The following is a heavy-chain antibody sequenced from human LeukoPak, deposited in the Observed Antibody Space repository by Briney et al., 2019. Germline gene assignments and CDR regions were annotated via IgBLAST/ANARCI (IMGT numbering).Heavy chain of an antibody. Sequence: GSLRLSCAASGFTFSHYEMNWVRQAPGKGLEWVSYISSSAGTIYYAESVKGRFTISRDNARNSLYLQMNSLRAEDTAVYYCARDNFWTAWGQGTLVTVSS. CDR1: GFTFSHYE. D-gene: IGHD3/OR15-3a*01. J-gene: IGHJ4*02. CDR3: ARDNFWTA. V-gene: IGHV3-48*03. CDR2: ISSSAGTI.